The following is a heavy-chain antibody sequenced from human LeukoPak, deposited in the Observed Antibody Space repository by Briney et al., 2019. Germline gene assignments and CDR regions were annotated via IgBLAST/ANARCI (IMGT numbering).Heavy chain of an antibody. D-gene: IGHD2-2*01. CDR3: ARGCSSTSCYPYSY. J-gene: IGHJ4*02. CDR1: GFTFSSYA. V-gene: IGHV3-21*01. CDR2: ISSSSSYI. Sequence: PGGSLRLSCAASGFTFSSYAMSWVRQAPGKGLEWVSSISSSSSYIYYADSVKGRFTISRDNAKNSLYLQMNSLRAEDTAVYYCARGCSSTSCYPYSYWGQGTLVTVSS.